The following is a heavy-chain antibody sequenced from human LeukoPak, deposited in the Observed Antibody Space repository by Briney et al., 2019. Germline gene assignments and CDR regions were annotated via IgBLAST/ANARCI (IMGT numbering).Heavy chain of an antibody. Sequence: RGSLRLSPAASVFTFSNYAMSWVRQAPGKGLVWVSRIKSDVSSTSYADSVKGRFTISRDNAKNTLYLQMNSLRAEDTAVYYCARRSAARDAFDIWGQGKMGTVSS. CDR3: ARRSAARDAFDI. J-gene: IGHJ3*02. D-gene: IGHD6-6*01. CDR1: VFTFSNYA. CDR2: IKSDVSST. V-gene: IGHV3-74*01.